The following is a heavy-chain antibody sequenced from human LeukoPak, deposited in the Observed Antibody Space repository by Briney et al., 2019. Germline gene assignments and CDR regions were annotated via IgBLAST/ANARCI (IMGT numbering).Heavy chain of an antibody. J-gene: IGHJ3*02. D-gene: IGHD3-10*01. CDR1: GFTFDDYA. CDR3: AKDYGGDPGAFDI. CDR2: ISWNSGSI. Sequence: GRSLRLSCAASGFTFDDYAMHWVRQAPGKGLEWVSGISWNSGSIGYADSVKGRFTISRDNAKNSLYLQMNSLRAEDTALYYCAKDYGGDPGAFDIWGQGTMVTVSS. V-gene: IGHV3-9*01.